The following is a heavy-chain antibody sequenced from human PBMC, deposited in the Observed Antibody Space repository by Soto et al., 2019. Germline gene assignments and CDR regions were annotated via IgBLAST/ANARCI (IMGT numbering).Heavy chain of an antibody. J-gene: IGHJ2*01. CDR1: GFTFSSYA. CDR3: ENCTVGWYFEL. CDR2: ISGSGGST. Sequence: EVQLLESGGGLVQPGGSLRLSCAASGFTFSSYAMNWVRQAPGKGLEWVSAISGSGGSTYDADSVKGRFTISRDNSKNTPYLKMNRLGAEVTDVYYCENCTVGWYFELWGGGTQVTVAS. D-gene: IGHD4-17*01. V-gene: IGHV3-23*01.